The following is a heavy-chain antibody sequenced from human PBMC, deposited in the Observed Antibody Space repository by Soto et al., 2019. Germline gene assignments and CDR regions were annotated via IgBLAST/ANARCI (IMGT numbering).Heavy chain of an antibody. J-gene: IGHJ4*02. Sequence: GASVKVSCKASGGTFSSYAISWVRQAPGQGLEWMGGIIPIFGTANYAQKFQGRVTITADKSTSTAYMELSSLRSEDTAVYYCAREHVQYFDWLPKPNYFDYWGQGTLVTVSS. D-gene: IGHD3-9*01. CDR2: IIPIFGTA. CDR3: AREHVQYFDWLPKPNYFDY. CDR1: GGTFSSYA. V-gene: IGHV1-69*06.